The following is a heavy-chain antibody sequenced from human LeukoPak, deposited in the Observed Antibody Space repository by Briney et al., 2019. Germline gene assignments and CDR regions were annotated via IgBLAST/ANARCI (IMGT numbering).Heavy chain of an antibody. CDR3: VKDAGSSWAYNWFDP. CDR2: ISGSGGST. Sequence: PGGSLRLSCAASGFTFSSYAMSWVRQAPGKGLEWVSAISGSGGSTYYADSVKGRFTISRDNSKNTLYLQMNSLRAEDMALYYCVKDAGSSWAYNWFDPWGQGTLVIVSS. J-gene: IGHJ5*02. V-gene: IGHV3-23*01. D-gene: IGHD6-13*01. CDR1: GFTFSSYA.